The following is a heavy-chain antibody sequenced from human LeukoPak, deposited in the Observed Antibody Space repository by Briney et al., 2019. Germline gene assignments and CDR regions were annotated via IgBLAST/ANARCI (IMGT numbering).Heavy chain of an antibody. CDR2: IYHSGST. CDR1: GYSISSGYY. V-gene: IGHV4-38-2*02. D-gene: IGHD3-3*01. J-gene: IGHJ4*02. CDR3: ARVVAIFGVVRY. Sequence: SETLSLTCTVSGYSISSGYYWGWIRQPPGKGLEWIGSIYHSGSTYYNPSLKSRVTISVDTSKNQFSLKLSSVTAADTAVYYCARVVAIFGVVRYWGQGTPVTVSS.